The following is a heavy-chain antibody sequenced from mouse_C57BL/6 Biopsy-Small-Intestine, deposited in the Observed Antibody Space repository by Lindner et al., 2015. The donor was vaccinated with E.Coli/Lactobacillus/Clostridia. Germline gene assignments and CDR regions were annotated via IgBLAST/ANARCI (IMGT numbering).Heavy chain of an antibody. J-gene: IGHJ3*01. D-gene: IGHD1-1*02. CDR2: INPNNGET. CDR1: GYTFTAYY. CDR3: ARLRIYYGSGRGAFDF. V-gene: IGHV1S29*02. Sequence: SVKVSCKSSGYTFTAYYMHWVRQAPGQGLEWMGWINPNNGETEYAQKFQGRVTLTRDTSSSTAYLELSSLRSDDTAVYYCARLRIYYGSGRGAFDFWGQGTMVSVSS.